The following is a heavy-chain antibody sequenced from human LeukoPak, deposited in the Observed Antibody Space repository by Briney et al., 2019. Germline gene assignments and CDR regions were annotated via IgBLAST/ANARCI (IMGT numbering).Heavy chain of an antibody. Sequence: GGSLRLSCAASGFTFSSYSMNWVRQAPGKGLEWVSSISSSSSDIYYADSVKGRFTISRDNAKNSMYLQMNSQRAEDTAVYYCASTNYYDTSAGMDVWGQGTTVTVSS. D-gene: IGHD3-22*01. CDR3: ASTNYYDTSAGMDV. CDR1: GFTFSSYS. CDR2: ISSSSSDI. J-gene: IGHJ6*02. V-gene: IGHV3-21*01.